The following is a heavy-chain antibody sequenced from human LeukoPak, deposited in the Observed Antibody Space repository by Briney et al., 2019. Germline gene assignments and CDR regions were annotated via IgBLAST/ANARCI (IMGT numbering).Heavy chain of an antibody. Sequence: GASVKVTCKASGYTFTSYDINWVRQATGQGLEWMGWMNPNSGNTGYAQKFQGRVTITRNTSISTAYMELSSLSSEDTAVYYCARGSVFWSGYYGYWGQGTLVTVSS. J-gene: IGHJ4*02. V-gene: IGHV1-8*03. CDR3: ARGSVFWSGYYGY. D-gene: IGHD3-3*01. CDR2: MNPNSGNT. CDR1: GYTFTSYD.